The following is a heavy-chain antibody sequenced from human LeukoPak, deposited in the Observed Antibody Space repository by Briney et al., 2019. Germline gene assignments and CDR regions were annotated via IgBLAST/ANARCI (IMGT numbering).Heavy chain of an antibody. CDR1: GFTLINFE. CDR2: ISSSGTTI. J-gene: IGHJ6*02. Sequence: GGSLMLSCAASGFTLINFEMTWVRQAPGKGLEWVSYISSSGTTIYNADSVTGRFTISRDNYKNSLYLQMTSLRPEDSALYYCATWAFYHDLDVWGRGTTVTVSS. D-gene: IGHD3-3*01. CDR3: ATWAFYHDLDV. V-gene: IGHV3-48*03.